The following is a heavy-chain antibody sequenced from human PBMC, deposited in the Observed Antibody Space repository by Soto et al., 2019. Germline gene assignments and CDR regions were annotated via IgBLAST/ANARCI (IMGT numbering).Heavy chain of an antibody. CDR3: AELWFGEAGGY. V-gene: IGHV4-39*01. CDR2: IDYSGST. Sequence: QLQLQESGPGLVKPSETLSLTCTVSGGSISSSSYYWGWIRQPPGKGLEWIGSIDYSGSTYYNPSLKSRVTISVDTSKNQFSLKLISVTAADTAVYYCAELWFGEAGGYGGQGTLVTVSS. CDR1: GGSISSSSYY. J-gene: IGHJ4*02. D-gene: IGHD3-10*01.